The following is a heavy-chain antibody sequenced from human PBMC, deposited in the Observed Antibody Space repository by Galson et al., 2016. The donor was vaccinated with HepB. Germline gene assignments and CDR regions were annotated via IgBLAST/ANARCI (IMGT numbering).Heavy chain of an antibody. D-gene: IGHD3-10*01. CDR1: GFSFSSHG. V-gene: IGHV3-48*01. J-gene: IGHJ6*02. CDR2: INDRSRSI. Sequence: SLRLSCAASGFSFSSHGMSWVRQAPGKGLEWVAYINDRSRSIFYAASVKGRFTISRDNAENTLYLQMHSLRGEDTALYYCVKDKDYYGMDVWGQGTTVIVSS. CDR3: VKDKDYYGMDV.